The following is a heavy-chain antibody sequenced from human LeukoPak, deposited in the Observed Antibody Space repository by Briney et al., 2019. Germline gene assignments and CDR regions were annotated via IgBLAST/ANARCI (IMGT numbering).Heavy chain of an antibody. V-gene: IGHV1-2*02. CDR1: GYTFTGYY. D-gene: IGHD6-6*01. Sequence: ASVKVSCKXSGYTFTGYYMHWVRQAPGQGLEWMGWINPNSGGTNYSQKFQGRVTMTRDTSISTAYMELSRLRSDDTAVYYCARGSIAAHPNYYYYMDVWGKGTTVTVSS. CDR3: ARGSIAAHPNYYYYMDV. CDR2: INPNSGGT. J-gene: IGHJ6*03.